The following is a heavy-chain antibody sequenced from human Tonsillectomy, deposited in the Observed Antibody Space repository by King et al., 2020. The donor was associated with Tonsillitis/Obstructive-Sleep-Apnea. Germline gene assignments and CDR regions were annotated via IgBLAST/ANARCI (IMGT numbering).Heavy chain of an antibody. V-gene: IGHV3-21*01. J-gene: IGHJ5*02. CDR2: ISSSSTYI. Sequence: VQLVESGGGLVKPGGSLRLSCAASGFTFSSYSMNWVRQAPGKGLVWVSSISSSSTYIYYADSVKGRFTISRDNAKNSLHLQMNSLRAEDTAVYYCARSSGYCSSTSCYVDPWGQGTLVTVSS. D-gene: IGHD2-2*01. CDR3: ARSSGYCSSTSCYVDP. CDR1: GFTFSSYS.